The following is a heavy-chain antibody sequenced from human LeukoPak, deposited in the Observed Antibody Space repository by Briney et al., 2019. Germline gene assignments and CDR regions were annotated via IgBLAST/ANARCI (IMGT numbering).Heavy chain of an antibody. J-gene: IGHJ4*02. CDR3: ARVLPDGYFPFDY. V-gene: IGHV1-69*13. CDR2: IIPIFGTA. CDR1: GGTFSSYA. Sequence: SVKVSCKASGGTFSSYAISWVRQAPGQGLEWMGGIIPIFGTANYAQKFQGRVTITADESTSTAYMELSSLRSEDTAVYYCARVLPDGYFPFDYWGQGTLITVSS. D-gene: IGHD3-22*01.